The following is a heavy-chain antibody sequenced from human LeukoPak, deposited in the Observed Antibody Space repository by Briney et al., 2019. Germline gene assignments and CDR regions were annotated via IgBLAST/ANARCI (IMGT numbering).Heavy chain of an antibody. CDR2: INPSGGST. D-gene: IGHD3-10*01. V-gene: IGHV1-46*01. Sequence: ASVKVSCKASGYTFTSYYMHWVRQAPGQGLEWMGIINPSGGSTSYAQKFQGRVTMTRDTSTSTVYMELSSLRSEDTAVYYCARDGDMVRGVIITVPYYYYYMDVWGKGTTVTISS. CDR1: GYTFTSYY. J-gene: IGHJ6*03. CDR3: ARDGDMVRGVIITVPYYYYYMDV.